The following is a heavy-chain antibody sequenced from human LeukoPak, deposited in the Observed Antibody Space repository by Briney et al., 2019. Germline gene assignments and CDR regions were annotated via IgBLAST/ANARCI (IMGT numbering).Heavy chain of an antibody. D-gene: IGHD2-15*01. J-gene: IGHJ5*02. CDR2: IFYSGST. CDR1: GGSISSSSYN. CDR3: ARGHFGGPYCSGATCFKNWFDP. Sequence: SETLSLTCTVSGGSISSSSYNWGWIRQPPGKGLEWIGSIFYSGSTYYSPSPKSRVTISVDTSMNQFSLKLSSVTAADTAVYYCARGHFGGPYCSGATCFKNWFDPWGQGTLVTVSS. V-gene: IGHV4-39*01.